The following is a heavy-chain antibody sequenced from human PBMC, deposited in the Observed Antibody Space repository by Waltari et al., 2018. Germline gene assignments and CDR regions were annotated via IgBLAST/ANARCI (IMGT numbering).Heavy chain of an antibody. CDR3: AKVNSSGWYGEVDY. J-gene: IGHJ4*02. CDR2: IWYDGSNK. CDR1: GFTFSSYG. V-gene: IGHV3-30*18. Sequence: QVQLVESGGGVVQPGRSLRLSCAASGFTFSSYGLHWVRQAPGKGLGWVAVIWYDGSNKYYADSVKGRFTISRDNSKNTLYLQMNSLRAEDTAMYYCAKVNSSGWYGEVDYWGQGTLVTVSS. D-gene: IGHD6-19*01.